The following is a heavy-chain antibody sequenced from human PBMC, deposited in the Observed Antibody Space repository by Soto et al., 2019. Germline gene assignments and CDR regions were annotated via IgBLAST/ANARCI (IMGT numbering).Heavy chain of an antibody. D-gene: IGHD2-15*01. CDR2: ISSDGSTE. CDR1: GFTFSNYA. V-gene: IGHV3-33*01. CDR3: ARAGVEEAIQVGYFHH. J-gene: IGHJ1*01. Sequence: QVQLVESGGGVVQSGRSLRLSCAASGFTFSNYAMHWVRQAPGKGLEWVAVISSDGSTEYYADSVKGRFTISRDSSENTLYLQMNSLRAEDTALYYCARAGVEEAIQVGYFHHWGQGTLVTVSS.